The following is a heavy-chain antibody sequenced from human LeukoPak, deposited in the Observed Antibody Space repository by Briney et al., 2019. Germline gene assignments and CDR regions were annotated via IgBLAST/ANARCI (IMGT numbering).Heavy chain of an antibody. D-gene: IGHD4-17*01. CDR2: INSDGSST. CDR3: ARTSRDHYGDYVPFDY. V-gene: IGHV3-74*01. Sequence: GGSLRLSCAASGFTFSSYWMHWVRQAPGKGLVWVSRINSDGSSTSYADSVKGRFTISSDNAKNTLYLQMNSLRAEDTAVYYCARTSRDHYGDYVPFDYWGQGTLVTVSS. J-gene: IGHJ4*02. CDR1: GFTFSSYW.